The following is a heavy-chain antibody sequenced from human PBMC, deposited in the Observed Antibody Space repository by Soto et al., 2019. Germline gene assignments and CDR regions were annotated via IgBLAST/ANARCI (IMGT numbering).Heavy chain of an antibody. CDR1: GCSISSSSYY. D-gene: IGHD5-18*01. J-gene: IGHJ5*02. CDR3: ARSIQLWPYNWFDP. V-gene: IGHV4-39*01. CDR2: IYYSGST. Sequence: SETLSLTCTVSGCSISSSSYYWGWIRQPPGKGLEWIGSIYYSGSTYYNPSLKSRVTISVDTSKNQFSLKLSSVTAADTAVYYCARSIQLWPYNWFDPWGQGTLVTVSS.